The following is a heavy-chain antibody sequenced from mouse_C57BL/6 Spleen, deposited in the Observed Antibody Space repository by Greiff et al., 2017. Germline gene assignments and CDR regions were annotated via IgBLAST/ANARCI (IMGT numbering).Heavy chain of an antibody. Sequence: VQLQQPGAELVKPGASVKLSCKASGYTFTSYWMHWVKQRPGRGLEWIGRIDPNSGGTKYNEKFKSKATLTVDKPSSTAYMQLSSLTSEDSAVYYCARSPHYYGSSGWYFDVWGTGTTVTVSS. CDR3: ARSPHYYGSSGWYFDV. CDR2: IDPNSGGT. J-gene: IGHJ1*03. D-gene: IGHD1-1*01. V-gene: IGHV1-72*01. CDR1: GYTFTSYW.